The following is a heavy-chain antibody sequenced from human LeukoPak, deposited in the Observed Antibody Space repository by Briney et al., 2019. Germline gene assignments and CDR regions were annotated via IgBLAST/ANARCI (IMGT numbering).Heavy chain of an antibody. D-gene: IGHD1-20*01. J-gene: IGHJ4*02. CDR3: VRVRPYNWNDPGY. Sequence: ASVKVSCKASGYTFTDFGVSWVRQAPGQGLEWMGWISAYNGNTNYVQKFQGRVTMTTDISTSTAYMELRSLRSDDMAVFYCVRVRPYNWNDPGYWGQGTLVTVSS. CDR2: ISAYNGNT. V-gene: IGHV1-18*03. CDR1: GYTFTDFG.